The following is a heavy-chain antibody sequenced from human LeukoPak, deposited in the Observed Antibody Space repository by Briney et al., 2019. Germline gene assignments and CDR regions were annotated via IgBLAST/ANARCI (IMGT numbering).Heavy chain of an antibody. V-gene: IGHV3-30*04. J-gene: IGHJ4*02. Sequence: GGSLRLSCGASGFTFSNYAMHWVRQAPGKGLEWVAVISYDGSNKYYADSVKGRFTISRDNSKNTLYLQMNSLRAEDTAVYYCARGGEDFWSGYHDYWGQGTLVTVSS. D-gene: IGHD3-3*01. CDR1: GFTFSNYA. CDR2: ISYDGSNK. CDR3: ARGGEDFWSGYHDY.